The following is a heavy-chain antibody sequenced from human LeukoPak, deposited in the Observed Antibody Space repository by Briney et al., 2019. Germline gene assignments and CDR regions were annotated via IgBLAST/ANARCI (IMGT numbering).Heavy chain of an antibody. V-gene: IGHV3-64*01. CDR2: ISSNGGST. Sequence: GGSLRLSWAASGFTFSSYAMHWVRQAPGKGLEYVSAISSNGGSTYYANSVKGRFTISRDNSKNTLYLQMGSLRAEDMAVYYCARSTYDFWSGYAGYYYYMDVWGKGTTVTVSS. J-gene: IGHJ6*03. CDR1: GFTFSSYA. CDR3: ARSTYDFWSGYAGYYYYMDV. D-gene: IGHD3-3*01.